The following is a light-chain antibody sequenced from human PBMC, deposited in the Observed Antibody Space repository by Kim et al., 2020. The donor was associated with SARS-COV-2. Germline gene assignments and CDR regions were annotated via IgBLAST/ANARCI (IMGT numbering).Light chain of an antibody. CDR3: QQYHISPLT. CDR2: GAS. V-gene: IGKV3-20*01. J-gene: IGKJ4*01. CDR1: QSVSSNY. Sequence: EIVLTQSPGTLSLSPGERANLSCRASQSVSSNYLAWYQQKPGQAPRLLIYGASYRATGIPDRFSGSGSGTDFTLTISRLEPEDFAVFYCQQYHISPLTFGGWTKVEIK.